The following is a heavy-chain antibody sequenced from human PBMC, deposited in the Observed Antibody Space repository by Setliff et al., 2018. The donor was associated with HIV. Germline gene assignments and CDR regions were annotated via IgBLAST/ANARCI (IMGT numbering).Heavy chain of an antibody. V-gene: IGHV4-39*01. CDR3: ASHLPPYSGNFDY. J-gene: IGHJ4*01. Sequence: SETLSLTCTVSGGSISRSTYYWGWIRQPPGKGLEWIGNIYFRGDTYYNPSLKTRVTISVDTSKNQFSLKLSSVTAADTAVYYCASHLPPYSGNFDYWGHGTLVTVSS. CDR2: IYFRGDT. CDR1: GGSISRSTYY. D-gene: IGHD1-26*01.